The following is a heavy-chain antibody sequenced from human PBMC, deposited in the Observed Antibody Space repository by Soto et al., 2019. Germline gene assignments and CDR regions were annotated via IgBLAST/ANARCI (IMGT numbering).Heavy chain of an antibody. V-gene: IGHV4-34*01. Sequence: QVQLQQWGAGPLRPLETLSLTCGVSGGSFSGYYWAWIRQSPGKGLEWIGEINDRGSINYNPSLKSRVSISVDTSKNHYSLNLRSVTAADTAVYYCVRESDDILTGPPWVWYFDLWGRGTLVTVSS. J-gene: IGHJ2*01. CDR2: INDRGSI. D-gene: IGHD3-9*01. CDR3: VRESDDILTGPPWVWYFDL. CDR1: GGSFSGYY.